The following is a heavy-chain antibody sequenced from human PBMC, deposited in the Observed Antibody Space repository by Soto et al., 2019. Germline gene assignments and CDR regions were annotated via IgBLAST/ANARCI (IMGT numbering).Heavy chain of an antibody. J-gene: IGHJ6*02. CDR3: AKEDDILTGYHEPQRYYYYYYGMDV. CDR1: GFTFSSYG. D-gene: IGHD3-9*01. CDR2: ISYDGSNK. V-gene: IGHV3-30*18. Sequence: QVQLVESGGGVVQPGRSLRLSCAASGFTFSSYGMHWVRQAPGKGLEWVAVISYDGSNKYYADSVKGRFTISRDNSKNTLYLQMNSLRAEDTAVYYCAKEDDILTGYHEPQRYYYYYYGMDVWGQGTTVTVSS.